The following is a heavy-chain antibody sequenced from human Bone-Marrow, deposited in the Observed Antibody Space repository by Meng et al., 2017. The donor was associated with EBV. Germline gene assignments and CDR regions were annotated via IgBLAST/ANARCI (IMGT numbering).Heavy chain of an antibody. CDR3: ARESGRGYTPDY. D-gene: IGHD3-10*01. CDR1: GGSFRNSA. J-gene: IGHJ4*02. Sequence: QVQVVQSGAEVKKPGSSVKVSCRTSGGSFRNSAISWVRQAPGQGLEWIGGLIPMFGTANYAQKFQDRVTITADESTTTGYMEMSSLRSEDTAVYYCARESGRGYTPDYWGQGTLVTVYS. CDR2: LIPMFGTA. V-gene: IGHV1-69*01.